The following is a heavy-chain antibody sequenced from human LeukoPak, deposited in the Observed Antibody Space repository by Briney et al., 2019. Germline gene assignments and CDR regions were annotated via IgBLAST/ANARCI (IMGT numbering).Heavy chain of an antibody. CDR2: ISSSSSTI. Sequence: GGSLRLSCAAAGFSFSNYGMNWVRQAPGKGLEWVSYISSSSSTIYYADSVKGRFTISRDNAKNSLYLQMNSLRAEDTAVYYCARDQNPRWGQGTLVTVSS. CDR3: ARDQNPR. V-gene: IGHV3-48*01. D-gene: IGHD1-14*01. J-gene: IGHJ4*02. CDR1: GFSFSNYG.